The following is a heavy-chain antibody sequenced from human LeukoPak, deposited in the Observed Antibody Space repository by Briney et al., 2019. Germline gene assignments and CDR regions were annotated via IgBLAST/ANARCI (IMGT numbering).Heavy chain of an antibody. J-gene: IGHJ5*02. CDR1: GFTFSSYE. D-gene: IGHD6-13*01. V-gene: IGHV3-48*03. CDR2: ISSSGSTT. Sequence: GGSLRLSCAASGFTFSSYEMNWVRQAPGKGLEWVSYISSSGSTTYYADSVKGRFTISRDNSKNMLFLQMNSLRAEDTAVYYCARDYSSSWHLGWFDPWGQGTLVTVSS. CDR3: ARDYSSSWHLGWFDP.